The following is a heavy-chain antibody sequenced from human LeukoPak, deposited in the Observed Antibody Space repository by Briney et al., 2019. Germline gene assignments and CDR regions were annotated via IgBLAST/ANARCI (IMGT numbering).Heavy chain of an antibody. CDR3: ARDYYDSSGYASGNAFDI. CDR2: ISSSSSYI. CDR1: GFMFSNYA. D-gene: IGHD3-22*01. Sequence: PGGSLRLSCAASGFMFSNYAMSWVRQAPGKGLEWVSSISSSSSYIYYADSVKGRFTISRDNSKNTLYLQMNSLRAEDTAVYYCARDYYDSSGYASGNAFDIWGQGTMVTVSS. J-gene: IGHJ3*02. V-gene: IGHV3-21*01.